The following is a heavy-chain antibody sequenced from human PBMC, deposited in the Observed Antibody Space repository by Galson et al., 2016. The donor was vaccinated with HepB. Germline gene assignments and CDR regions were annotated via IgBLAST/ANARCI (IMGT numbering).Heavy chain of an antibody. J-gene: IGHJ4*02. CDR3: ARVAYYSDSRGYSLDN. CDR2: TRSRTNSYTT. CDR1: GFTFSDHY. V-gene: IGHV3-72*01. Sequence: SLRLSCAASGFTFSDHYMDWVRQAPGKGLEWVGRTRSRTNSYTTEYAASVQGRFTISRDDSKNSLYLQMNSLKTEDTAVYYCARVAYYSDSRGYSLDNWGQGTLVTVSS. D-gene: IGHD3-22*01.